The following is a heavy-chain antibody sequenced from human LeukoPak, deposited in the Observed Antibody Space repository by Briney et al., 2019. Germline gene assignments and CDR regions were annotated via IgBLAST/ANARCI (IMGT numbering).Heavy chain of an antibody. CDR3: AMETSTGWFY. CDR1: GFTFGNYA. D-gene: IGHD6-19*01. V-gene: IGHV3-23*01. Sequence: GGSLRLSCAASGFTFGNYAMTWVRQAPGKGLEWVSTIRGSGVGTYYADSVKGRFTISRGNSKNTLYLQVNSLRADDTAVYYRAMETSTGWFYWGQGTLVTVSS. CDR2: IRGSGVGT. J-gene: IGHJ4*02.